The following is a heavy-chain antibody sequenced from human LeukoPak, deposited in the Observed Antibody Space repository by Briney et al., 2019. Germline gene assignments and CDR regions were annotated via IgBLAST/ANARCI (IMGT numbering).Heavy chain of an antibody. D-gene: IGHD2-2*01. J-gene: IGHJ4*02. V-gene: IGHV3-9*01. CDR3: ARGLYCSSTSCYGSGAY. CDR1: GFTFDDYA. CDR2: ISWNSGSI. Sequence: GGSLRLSCAASGFTFDDYAMHWVRQAPGKGLEWVSGISWNSGSIGYADSVKGRFTISRDNAKNSLYLQMNSLRAEDTAVYYCARGLYCSSTSCYGSGAYWGQGTLVTVSS.